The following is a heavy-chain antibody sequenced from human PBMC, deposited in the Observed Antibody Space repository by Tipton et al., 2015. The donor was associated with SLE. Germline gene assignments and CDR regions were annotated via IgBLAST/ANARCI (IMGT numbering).Heavy chain of an antibody. D-gene: IGHD4-17*01. CDR2: ISGSGGNT. V-gene: IGHV3-23*01. CDR1: GFTFSSYA. CDR3: AKDDYGDYGEFWFDP. J-gene: IGHJ5*02. Sequence: GSLRLSCAASGFTFSSYAMSWVRQAPGKGLEWVSTISGSGGNTYYADSVKGRFTISRDNSKNTLYLQMKSLRGEDTAVYYCAKDDYGDYGEFWFDPWGQGTLVTVSS.